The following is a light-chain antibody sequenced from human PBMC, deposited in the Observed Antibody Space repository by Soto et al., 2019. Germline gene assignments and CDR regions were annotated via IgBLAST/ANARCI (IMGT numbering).Light chain of an antibody. CDR1: QSISSY. CDR3: QQTYSTPQT. J-gene: IGKJ2*01. V-gene: IGKV1-39*01. Sequence: DLQMTQSPSSLSASVGDRVTITCRASQSISSYLNWYQQKPGKAPKFLIYAASSLQSGVPSRFSGSGSGTDFTLTISNLQPEDFATYYCQQTYSTPQTFGQGTKLEIK. CDR2: AAS.